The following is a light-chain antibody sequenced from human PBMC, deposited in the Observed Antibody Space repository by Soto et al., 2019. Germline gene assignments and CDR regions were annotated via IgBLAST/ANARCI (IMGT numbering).Light chain of an antibody. CDR3: SSYKSSSTLDV. J-gene: IGLJ1*01. V-gene: IGLV2-14*01. CDR2: DVS. CDR1: SSDVGGYNY. Sequence: QSALTQPASVSGSPGQSITISCTGTSSDVGGYNYVSWYQQHPGKAPKLMIYDVSNRPSGVSNRFSGSKSGNTASLTISGLQAEDEADYYCSSYKSSSTLDVFGTGTTLTVL.